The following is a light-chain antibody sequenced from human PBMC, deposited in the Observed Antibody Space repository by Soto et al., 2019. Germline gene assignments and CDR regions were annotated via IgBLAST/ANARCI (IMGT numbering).Light chain of an antibody. Sequence: SYELTQSPSVSVAPGQTVSITCGGYNIGSKSVHWYQQKPGQAPVLVVYDDSDRRSGIPERFSGSNSGNTATLTITRVEAGDEADYHCLVWDSRSEHYVFGTGTKLXV. CDR1: NIGSKS. J-gene: IGLJ1*01. CDR3: LVWDSRSEHYV. V-gene: IGLV3-21*02. CDR2: DDS.